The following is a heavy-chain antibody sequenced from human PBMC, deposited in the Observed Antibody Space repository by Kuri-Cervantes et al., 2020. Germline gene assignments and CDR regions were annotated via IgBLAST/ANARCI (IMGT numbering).Heavy chain of an antibody. CDR3: AKDRVGATHNWFDP. CDR2: ISWNSGSI. V-gene: IGHV3-9*01. D-gene: IGHD1-26*01. J-gene: IGHJ5*02. Sequence: GGSLRLSCAASGFIFDDYAMHWVRQAPGKGLEWVSGISWNSGSIDYADSVKGRFTISRDNSKNTLYLQMNSLRAEDTAVYYCAKDRVGATHNWFDPWGQGTLVTVSS. CDR1: GFIFDDYA.